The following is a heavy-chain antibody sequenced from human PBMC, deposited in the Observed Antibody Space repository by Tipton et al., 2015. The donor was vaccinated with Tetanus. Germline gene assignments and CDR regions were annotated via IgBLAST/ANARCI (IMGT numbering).Heavy chain of an antibody. J-gene: IGHJ4*02. V-gene: IGHV4-31*01. Sequence: TLSLTCTVSGGSLSRGGYYWTWIRQNPGKGLEWIGDIYFSGSTYYNPSLKSPVTISVDTKNQLSLELTSVTAADTAVYYCVRGNWITDFWGQGTLVTVSS. D-gene: IGHD3-16*01. CDR3: VRGNWITDF. CDR1: GGSLSRGGYY. CDR2: IYFSGST.